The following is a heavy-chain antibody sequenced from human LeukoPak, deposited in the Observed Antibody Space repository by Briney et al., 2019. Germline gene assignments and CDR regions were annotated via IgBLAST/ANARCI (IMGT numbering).Heavy chain of an antibody. Sequence: PSETLSLTCTVSGGSISGGGYYWSWIRQPPGKGLEWIGYIYYTGSTNYNPSLKSRVTISVDTSKNQFSLKLSFVTAADTAVYYCASGYSYFDYWGQGTLVTVSS. CDR3: ASGYSYFDY. V-gene: IGHV4-61*08. CDR2: IYYTGST. CDR1: GGSISGGGYY. D-gene: IGHD5-18*01. J-gene: IGHJ4*02.